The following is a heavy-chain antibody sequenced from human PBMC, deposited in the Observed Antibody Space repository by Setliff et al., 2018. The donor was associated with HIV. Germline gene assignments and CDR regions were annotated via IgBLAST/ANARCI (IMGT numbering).Heavy chain of an antibody. CDR1: EFTFSVYA. D-gene: IGHD3-16*02. V-gene: IGHV3-23*01. Sequence: GGSLSLSCAASEFTFSVYAMSWLRQAPGKGLEWVSGISGSGSSTYYADSVKGRFTISRDNSKNTLYLQMNRLRADDTAIYYCAKGASLVPRRPHFCYFDYWGQGALVTVSS. CDR3: AKGASLVPRRPHFCYFDY. CDR2: ISGSGSST. J-gene: IGHJ4*02.